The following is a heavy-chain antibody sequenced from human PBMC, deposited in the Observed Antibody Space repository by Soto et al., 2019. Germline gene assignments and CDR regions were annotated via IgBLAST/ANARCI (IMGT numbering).Heavy chain of an antibody. V-gene: IGHV1-18*01. Sequence: QVHLVQSGAEVKKPGASVKVSCKGSGYTFTSYGITWVRQAPGQGLEWMGWISAHNGNTDYAQRLQGRVTVTRDTATSTAYMELRSLRSDDTAVYYCARGRYGDYWGQGALVTVSS. D-gene: IGHD1-1*01. J-gene: IGHJ4*02. CDR1: GYTFTSYG. CDR3: ARGRYGDY. CDR2: ISAHNGNT.